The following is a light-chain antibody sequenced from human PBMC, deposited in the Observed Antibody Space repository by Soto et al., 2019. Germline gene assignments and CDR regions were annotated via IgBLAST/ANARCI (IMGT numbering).Light chain of an antibody. V-gene: IGLV1-47*01. CDR1: SSSIGTNY. CDR2: RNN. CDR3: AAWDDSLSGHVV. Sequence: QSVLTQPPSASGTPGQRVIISCSGSSSSIGTNYVHWYQHLPGTAPKLLIYRNNQRPSGVPDRFSGSKSGTSASLAISGLQSEDEADYYCAAWDDSLSGHVVFGGGTKVTVL. J-gene: IGLJ2*01.